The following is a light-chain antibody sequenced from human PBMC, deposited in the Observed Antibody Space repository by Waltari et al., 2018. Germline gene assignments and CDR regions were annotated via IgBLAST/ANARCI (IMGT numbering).Light chain of an antibody. J-gene: IGLJ2*01. CDR2: DVS. CDR3: SSKTSSSTVV. CDR1: SSDVGGYNC. V-gene: IGLV2-14*03. Sequence: QSALTQPASVSGSPGQSITISCTGTSSDVGGYNCVSWYQHHPGKAPKLLVFDVSNRPSGASNRFSGSKSGNTASLTIAGLQAGDEADYYCSSKTSSSTVVFGGGTKLTVL.